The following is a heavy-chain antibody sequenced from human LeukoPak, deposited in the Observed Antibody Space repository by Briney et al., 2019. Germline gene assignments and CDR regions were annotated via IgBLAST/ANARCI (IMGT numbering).Heavy chain of an antibody. D-gene: IGHD5-12*01. J-gene: IGHJ4*02. CDR1: GFAFSDYW. V-gene: IGHV3-7*01. Sequence: PGGSLRLSCAASGFAFSDYWMSWVRQAPGKGLEWVANIKKDGGDKYYVESVKGRFTVSRDNAKNSVYLQMNSLRAEDTAVYYCARAWGSGYDLNYWGQGTLVTVSS. CDR3: ARAWGSGYDLNY. CDR2: IKKDGGDK.